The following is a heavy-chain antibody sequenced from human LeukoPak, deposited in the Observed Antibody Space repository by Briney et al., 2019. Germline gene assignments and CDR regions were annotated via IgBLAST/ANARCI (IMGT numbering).Heavy chain of an antibody. D-gene: IGHD4-17*01. J-gene: IGHJ4*02. V-gene: IGHV4-39*02. CDR3: ARDSLTVTTAFDH. CDR2: IHYSGNT. Sequence: SETLSLTCTVSGDSISSNNYYWGWIRQPPGKGLEWIGSIHYSGNTYYNPSLKSRVTISVDTSKNQFSLQLNSVTPEDTAIYYCARDSLTVTTAFDHWGPGTLVTVSS. CDR1: GDSISSNNYY.